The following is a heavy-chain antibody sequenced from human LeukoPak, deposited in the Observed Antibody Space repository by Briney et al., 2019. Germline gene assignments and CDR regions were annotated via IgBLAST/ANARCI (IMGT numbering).Heavy chain of an antibody. CDR3: AREAGIAAAIVWFDP. Sequence: SETLSLTCVVYGGSFSGYYWNWIRQPPGKGLEWIGEINHSGSANYNPSLKSRVTISVDTSKNQFSLKLSSVTAADTAVYHCAREAGIAAAIVWFDPWGQGTLVTVSS. CDR1: GGSFSGYY. CDR2: INHSGSA. V-gene: IGHV4-34*01. J-gene: IGHJ5*02. D-gene: IGHD6-13*01.